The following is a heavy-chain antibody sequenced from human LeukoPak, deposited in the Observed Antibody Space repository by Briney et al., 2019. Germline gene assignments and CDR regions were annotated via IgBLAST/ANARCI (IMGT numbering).Heavy chain of an antibody. V-gene: IGHV4-34*01. CDR1: GGSFSGYY. Sequence: SETLSLTCAVYGGSFSGYYWSWIRQPPGKGLEWIGEINHSGGTNYNPSLKSRVTISVDTSKNQFSLKLSSVTAADTAVYYCARASVTPYYFDYWGQGTLVTVSS. CDR2: INHSGGT. CDR3: ARASVTPYYFDY. D-gene: IGHD5-18*01. J-gene: IGHJ4*02.